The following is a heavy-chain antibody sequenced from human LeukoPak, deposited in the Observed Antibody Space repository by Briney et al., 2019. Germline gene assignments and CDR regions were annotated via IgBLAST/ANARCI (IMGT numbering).Heavy chain of an antibody. Sequence: GGSLRLSCAASGFTFSSYAMSWVRQAPGKGLEWVSAISGSGGSTYYADSVKGRFTISRDNAKKSLYLQMNSLRVDDTAVYYCARDVEGSLDYWGQGTLVTVSS. D-gene: IGHD5-24*01. CDR2: ISGSGGST. V-gene: IGHV3-23*01. J-gene: IGHJ4*02. CDR1: GFTFSSYA. CDR3: ARDVEGSLDY.